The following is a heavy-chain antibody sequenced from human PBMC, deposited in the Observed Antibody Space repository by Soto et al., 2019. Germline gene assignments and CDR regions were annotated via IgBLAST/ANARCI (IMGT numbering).Heavy chain of an antibody. D-gene: IGHD2-21*01. J-gene: IGHJ4*02. CDR2: IYWDDDK. Sequence: GPTLVNPTQTLTLTCTFSEFSLTTTEVGVGWIRQPPGKALEWLALIYWDDDKSYNPSLKSRLTITKDTSKNQVVLTMTNMDPGDTATYYCAHSPIHRFGDNWGQGILVTVSS. CDR3: AHSPIHRFGDN. CDR1: EFSLTTTEVG. V-gene: IGHV2-5*02.